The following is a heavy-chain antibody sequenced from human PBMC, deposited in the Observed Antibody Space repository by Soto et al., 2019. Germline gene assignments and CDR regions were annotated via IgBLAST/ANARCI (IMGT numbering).Heavy chain of an antibody. J-gene: IGHJ4*02. CDR3: AIEPWDSGGYYQDY. Sequence: GGSLRLSCAASGFTFSSYAMSWVRQAPGKGLEWVSAISGSGGSTYYADSVKGRFTISRDNSKNTLYLQMNSLRADDTAVYYCAIEPWDSGGYYQDYWGQGTLVTVSS. D-gene: IGHD3-22*01. CDR1: GFTFSSYA. CDR2: ISGSGGST. V-gene: IGHV3-23*01.